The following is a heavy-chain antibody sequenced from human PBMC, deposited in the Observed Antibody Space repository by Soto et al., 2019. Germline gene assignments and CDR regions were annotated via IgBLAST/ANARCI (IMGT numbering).Heavy chain of an antibody. J-gene: IGHJ6*02. CDR3: ARAPQKLLWFGEHYYYYGMDV. Sequence: GGSLRLSCAASGFTFSSYAMHWVRQAPGKGLEWVAVISYDGSNKYYADSVKGRFTISRDNSKNTLYLQMNSLRAEDTAVYYCARAPQKLLWFGEHYYYYGMDVWGQGTTVTVSS. V-gene: IGHV3-30-3*01. CDR1: GFTFSSYA. CDR2: ISYDGSNK. D-gene: IGHD3-10*01.